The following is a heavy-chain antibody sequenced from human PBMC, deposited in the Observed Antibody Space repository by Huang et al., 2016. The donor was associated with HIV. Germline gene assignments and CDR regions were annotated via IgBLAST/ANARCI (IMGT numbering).Heavy chain of an antibody. Sequence: QMQLQQRGAGLLKPSETLSLTCGVSGGSFTGNYLTWIRQAPGKGLEVIGEVNDSGATYYNPSLNGRVTISLDKSNRELALNLRSVTAADTAVYYCARQWTILEWLLGLDVWGQGTTVIVSS. V-gene: IGHV4-34*02. D-gene: IGHD3-3*01. J-gene: IGHJ6*02. CDR3: ARQWTILEWLLGLDV. CDR2: VNDSGAT. CDR1: GGSFTGNY.